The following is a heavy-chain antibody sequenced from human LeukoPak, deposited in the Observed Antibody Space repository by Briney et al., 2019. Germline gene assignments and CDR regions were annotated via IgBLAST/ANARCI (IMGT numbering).Heavy chain of an antibody. D-gene: IGHD3-16*02. CDR1: GGSISSYY. CDR3: ARSHYDYVWGSYRFNWFDP. CDR2: IYYSGST. V-gene: IGHV4-59*01. Sequence: PSETLSLTCTVSGGSISSYYRSWIRQPPGKGLEWIGYIYYSGSTNYNPSLKSRVTISVDTSKNQFSLKLSSVIAADTAVYYCARSHYDYVWGSYRFNWFDPWGQGTLVTVSS. J-gene: IGHJ5*02.